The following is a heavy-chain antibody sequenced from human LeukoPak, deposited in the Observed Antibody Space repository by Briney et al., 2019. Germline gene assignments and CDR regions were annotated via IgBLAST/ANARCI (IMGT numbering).Heavy chain of an antibody. D-gene: IGHD3-10*01. CDR2: ISYDGSNK. CDR3: ARAGSLITMVRGAVDY. Sequence: GGSLRLSCAASGFTFSSYAMHWVRQAPGKGLEWVAVISYDGSNKYYADSVKGRFTISRDNSKNTLYLQMNSLRAEDTAVYYCARAGSLITMVRGAVDYWAREPWSPSPQ. J-gene: IGHJ4*02. CDR1: GFTFSSYA. V-gene: IGHV3-30*04.